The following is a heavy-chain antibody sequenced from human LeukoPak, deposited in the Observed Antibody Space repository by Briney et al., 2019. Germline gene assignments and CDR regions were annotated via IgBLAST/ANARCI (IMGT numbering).Heavy chain of an antibody. CDR1: GYTFTGYF. J-gene: IGHJ3*02. D-gene: IGHD3-10*01. CDR2: ISPTSGGT. V-gene: IGHV1-2*02. Sequence: ASVKVSCKASGYTFTGYFMHWVRQAPGQGLEWMGWISPTSGGTNYAQRFQGRVTMTRDTSISTAYMELSRLRSDDTAVYYCAREVVQGVIRDDAFDIWGQGTMVTVSS. CDR3: AREVVQGVIRDDAFDI.